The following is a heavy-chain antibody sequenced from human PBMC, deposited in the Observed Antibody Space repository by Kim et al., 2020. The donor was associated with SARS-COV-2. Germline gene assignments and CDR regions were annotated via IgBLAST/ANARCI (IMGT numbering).Heavy chain of an antibody. CDR2: IIPIFGTA. D-gene: IGHD3-3*01. J-gene: IGHJ6*02. Sequence: SVKVSCKASGGTFSSYAISWVRQAPGQGLEWMGGIIPIFGTANYAQKFQGRVTITADESTSTAYMELSSLRSEDTAVYYCARAPKLRYYDFWSGYYGYGMDVWGQGTTVTVSS. CDR3: ARAPKLRYYDFWSGYYGYGMDV. V-gene: IGHV1-69*13. CDR1: GGTFSSYA.